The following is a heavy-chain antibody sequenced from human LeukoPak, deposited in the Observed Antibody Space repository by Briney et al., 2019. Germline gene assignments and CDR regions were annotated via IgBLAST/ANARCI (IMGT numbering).Heavy chain of an antibody. V-gene: IGHV4-39*07. D-gene: IGHD3-22*01. J-gene: IGHJ5*02. CDR3: ARGGFTMIVVAAFDP. CDR2: IYYSGST. Sequence: PSETLSLTCTVSGGSISSYYWGWIRQPPGKGLEWIGSIYYSGSTYYNPSLKSRVTISVDTSKNQFSLKLSSVTAADTAVYYCARGGFTMIVVAAFDPWGQGTLVTVSS. CDR1: GGSISSYY.